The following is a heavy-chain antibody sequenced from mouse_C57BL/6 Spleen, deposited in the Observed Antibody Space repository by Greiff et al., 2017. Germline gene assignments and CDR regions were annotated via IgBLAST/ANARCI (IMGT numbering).Heavy chain of an antibody. V-gene: IGHV1-59*01. CDR3: SRWLGAMDY. J-gene: IGHJ4*01. D-gene: IGHD2-2*01. Sequence: QVQLKQPGAELVRPGTSVKLSCKASGYTFTSYWMHWVKQRPGQGLEWIGVIDPSDSYTNYNQKFKGKATLTVDTSSSTAYMQLSSLTSEDSAVYYCSRWLGAMDYWGQGTSVTVSS. CDR1: GYTFTSYW. CDR2: IDPSDSYT.